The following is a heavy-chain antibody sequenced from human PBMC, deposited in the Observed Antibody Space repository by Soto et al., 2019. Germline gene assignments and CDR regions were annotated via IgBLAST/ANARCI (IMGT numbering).Heavy chain of an antibody. CDR2: ISISSSDR. Sequence: EVQLVESVGGLVKPGGSLRLSCAASGFTLRTYTMNWVRQAPGKGLEWVSSISISSSDRYYADSVRGRFTISRDNAKNALYLQMNSLRADDTAVYFCVRGMNPLFGGQGTLVTVSS. J-gene: IGHJ4*01. V-gene: IGHV3-21*06. CDR1: GFTLRTYT. CDR3: VRGMNPLF.